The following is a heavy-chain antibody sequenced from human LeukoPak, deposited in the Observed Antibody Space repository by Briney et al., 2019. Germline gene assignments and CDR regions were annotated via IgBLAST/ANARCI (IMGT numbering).Heavy chain of an antibody. J-gene: IGHJ4*02. CDR3: AKAGGATITIDY. V-gene: IGHV1-2*02. CDR2: INPKSGGA. D-gene: IGHD5-24*01. CDR1: GYTFTVYY. Sequence: ASVTVSCMASGYTFTVYYMYWVRQAPGQGVGWMGWINPKSGGANYAQKFQGRVTMTRDTSISTAYMEVSSLRSDDTAVYYCAKAGGATITIDYWGQGTLVTASS.